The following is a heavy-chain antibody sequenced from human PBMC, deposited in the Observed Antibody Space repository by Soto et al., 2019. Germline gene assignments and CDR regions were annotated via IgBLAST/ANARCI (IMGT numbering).Heavy chain of an antibody. CDR1: GYTFTSYA. CDR3: ARSSSSWYTPIHYFDS. J-gene: IGHJ4*02. V-gene: IGHV1-3*01. Sequence: ASVKVSCKASGYTFTSYAMHWVRQAPGQRLEWMGWINAGNGNTKYSQKFQGRVTITRDTSASTAYMELSSLRSEDTAVYYCARSSSSWYTPIHYFDSWGQGTLVTVSS. CDR2: INAGNGNT. D-gene: IGHD6-13*01.